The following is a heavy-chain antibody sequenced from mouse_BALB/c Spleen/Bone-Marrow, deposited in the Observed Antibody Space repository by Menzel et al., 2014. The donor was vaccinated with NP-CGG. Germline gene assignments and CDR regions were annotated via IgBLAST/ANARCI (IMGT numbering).Heavy chain of an antibody. J-gene: IGHJ3*01. Sequence: VQLQQSGAELAKPGASVKMSCKASGYTFTSYWMHWIKQRPGQGLEWIGYITPSTGYIEYNQKFKDKATLTADKSSSTAYMQPSSLTSEDSAVYYCARPRFAYWGQGTLVTVSA. V-gene: IGHV1-7*01. CDR2: ITPSTGYI. CDR1: GYTFTSYW. CDR3: ARPRFAY.